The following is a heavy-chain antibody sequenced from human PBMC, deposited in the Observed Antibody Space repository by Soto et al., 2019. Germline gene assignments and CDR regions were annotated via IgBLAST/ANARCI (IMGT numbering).Heavy chain of an antibody. V-gene: IGHV4-59*01. Sequence: SETLSLTCTVSGGSISSYYWSWIRQPPGKGLEWIGYIYYSGSTSYNPSLKSRVTISVDTSKNQFSLKLSSVTAADTAVYYCARLNRTIWFGELLFWFDPWGQGTLVTVSS. CDR1: GGSISSYY. J-gene: IGHJ5*02. CDR2: IYYSGST. D-gene: IGHD3-10*01. CDR3: ARLNRTIWFGELLFWFDP.